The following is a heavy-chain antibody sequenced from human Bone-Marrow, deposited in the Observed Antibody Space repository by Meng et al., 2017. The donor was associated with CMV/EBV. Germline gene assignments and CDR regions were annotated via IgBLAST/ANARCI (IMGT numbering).Heavy chain of an antibody. CDR2: INHSGST. CDR3: AREAGYSSSWGEWFAP. Sequence: SETLSLTCAVYGGSFSGYYWSWIRQPPGKGLEWIGEINHSGSTNYNPSLKSRVTISVDTSKNQFSLKLSSVTAADTAVYYCAREAGYSSSWGEWFAPWGQGTRVTVSS. J-gene: IGHJ5*02. CDR1: GGSFSGYY. D-gene: IGHD6-13*01. V-gene: IGHV4-34*01.